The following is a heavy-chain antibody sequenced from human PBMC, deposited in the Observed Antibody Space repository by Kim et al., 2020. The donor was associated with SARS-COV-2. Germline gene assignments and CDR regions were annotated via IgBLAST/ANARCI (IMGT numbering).Heavy chain of an antibody. D-gene: IGHD1-26*01. V-gene: IGHV4-61*01. CDR2: IYYSGST. Sequence: SETLSLTCTVSGGSVSSGSYYWSWIRQPPGKGLEWIGYIYYSGSTNYNPSLKSRVTISVDTSKNQFSLKLSSVTAADTAVYYCARGTSSSWQYSGSYLPPPGNAAPEPPALYYFDYWGQGTLVTVSS. CDR1: GGSVSSGSYY. CDR3: ARGTSSSWQYSGSYLPPPGNAAPEPPALYYFDY. J-gene: IGHJ4*02.